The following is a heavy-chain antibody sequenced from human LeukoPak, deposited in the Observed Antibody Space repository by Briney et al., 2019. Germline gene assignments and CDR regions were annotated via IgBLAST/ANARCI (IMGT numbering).Heavy chain of an antibody. V-gene: IGHV4-59*08. CDR3: ARGVRVGTYYYCGMDV. Sequence: MTSETLSLTCTVSGGSISSYYWSWIRQPPGKGLEWIGYIYYSGSTYYNPSLKSRVTISVDTSKNQFSLKLSSVTAADTAVYYCARGVRVGTYYYCGMDVWGQGTTVTVSS. CDR2: IYYSGST. D-gene: IGHD2-2*01. J-gene: IGHJ6*02. CDR1: GGSISSYY.